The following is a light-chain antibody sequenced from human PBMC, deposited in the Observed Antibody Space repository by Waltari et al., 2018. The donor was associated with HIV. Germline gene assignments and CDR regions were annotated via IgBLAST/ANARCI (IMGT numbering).Light chain of an antibody. Sequence: QSVLNQSPSASGTPGQRVIISCSGSSSNIGSNTVTWYQQFPGTAPKRLIYGYVQRPSGVPERFSGSNAATSASLAISGLRSEDEADYYCETWDDSLNSWVFGGGTKLTVL. CDR2: GYV. CDR3: ETWDDSLNSWV. V-gene: IGLV1-44*01. J-gene: IGLJ3*02. CDR1: SSNIGSNT.